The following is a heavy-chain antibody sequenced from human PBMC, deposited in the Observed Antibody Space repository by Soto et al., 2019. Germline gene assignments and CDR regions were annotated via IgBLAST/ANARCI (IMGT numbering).Heavy chain of an antibody. CDR3: ASTVVTSKAFDY. J-gene: IGHJ4*02. V-gene: IGHV4-30-4*01. D-gene: IGHD2-21*02. Sequence: PSETLSLTCTVSGGSISSGDYYWSWIRQPPGKGLEWIGYIYYSGSTYYNPSLKSRVTISVDTSKNQFSLKLSSVTAADTAVYYCASTVVTSKAFDYWGQGTLVTVSS. CDR2: IYYSGST. CDR1: GGSISSGDYY.